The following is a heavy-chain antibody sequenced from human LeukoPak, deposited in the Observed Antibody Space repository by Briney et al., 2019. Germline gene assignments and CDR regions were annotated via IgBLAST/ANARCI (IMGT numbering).Heavy chain of an antibody. CDR1: GFTFSSYE. V-gene: IGHV3-48*03. CDR3: ARDAALYYYYYMDV. J-gene: IGHJ6*03. CDR2: ISSSGSTI. Sequence: GGSLRLSCAASGFTFSSYEMNWVRQAPGKGLEWVSYISSSGSTIYYADSVKGRFTTSRDNAKNSLYLQMNSLRAEDTAVYYCARDAALYYYYYMDVWGKGTTVTISS.